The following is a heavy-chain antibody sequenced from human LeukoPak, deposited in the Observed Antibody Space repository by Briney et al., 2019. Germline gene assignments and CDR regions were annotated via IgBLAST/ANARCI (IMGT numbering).Heavy chain of an antibody. V-gene: IGHV4-39*01. CDR1: GGSTSSSSYY. CDR3: ARHGRGRSGWYYYYMDV. J-gene: IGHJ6*03. D-gene: IGHD1-1*01. Sequence: SETLSLTCTVSGGSTSSSSYYWSWIRQPPGKGLEWIGEINHSGSTNYNPSLKSRVTISVDTSKNQFSLKLSSVTAADTAVYYCARHGRGRSGWYYYYMDVWGKGTTVTISS. CDR2: INHSGST.